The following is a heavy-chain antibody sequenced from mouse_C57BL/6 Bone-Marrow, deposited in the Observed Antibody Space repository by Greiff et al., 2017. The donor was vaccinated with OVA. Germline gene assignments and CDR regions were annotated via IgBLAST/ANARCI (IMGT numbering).Heavy chain of an antibody. CDR1: GYTFTSYG. V-gene: IGHV1-74*01. CDR2: IHPSDSDT. CDR3: AMGAYDGFAY. Sequence: QVQLQQSGAELARPGASVKLSCKASGYTFTSYGISWVKQRPGQGLEWIGRIHPSDSDTNYNQKFKGKATLTVDKSSSTAYMQLSSLTSEDSAVYYCAMGAYDGFAYWGQGTLVTVSA. D-gene: IGHD2-12*01. J-gene: IGHJ3*01.